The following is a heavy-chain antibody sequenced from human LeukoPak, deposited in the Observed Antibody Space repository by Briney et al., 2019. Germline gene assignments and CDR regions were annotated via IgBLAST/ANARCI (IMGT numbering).Heavy chain of an antibody. CDR2: IYPGDSDT. J-gene: IGHJ4*02. CDR1: GYSFSSYW. D-gene: IGHD3-10*01. Sequence: GESLKIYCKGSGYSFSSYWIAWVRQMPGKGLEWMGIIYPGDSDTTYSPSFQCQVTISADESISTAYLQWNSLKASDTAMYFCARRRSSTLIDYWGQGTLVTVSS. V-gene: IGHV5-51*01. CDR3: ARRRSSTLIDY.